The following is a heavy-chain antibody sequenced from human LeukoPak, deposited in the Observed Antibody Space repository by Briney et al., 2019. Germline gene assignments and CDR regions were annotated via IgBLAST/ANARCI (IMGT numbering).Heavy chain of an antibody. CDR2: INHSGST. Sequence: SETLSLTCAVYGGSFSGYYWSWIRQPPGKGLEWIGEINHSGSTNYNPSLKSRVTISVDTSKNQFSLRLSSVTAADTAVYYCARANLAAAGPVYYYYGMDVWGQGTTVTVSS. CDR3: ARANLAAAGPVYYYYGMDV. D-gene: IGHD6-13*01. CDR1: GGSFSGYY. J-gene: IGHJ6*02. V-gene: IGHV4-34*01.